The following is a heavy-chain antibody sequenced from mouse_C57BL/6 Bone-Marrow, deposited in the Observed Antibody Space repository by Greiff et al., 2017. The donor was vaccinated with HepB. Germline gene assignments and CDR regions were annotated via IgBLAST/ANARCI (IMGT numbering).Heavy chain of an antibody. CDR2: IDPETGGT. CDR3: TREGNYPLYALDY. CDR1: GYTFTDYE. V-gene: IGHV1-15*01. J-gene: IGHJ4*01. Sequence: QVQLKESGAELVRPGASVTLSCKASGYTFTDYEMHWVKQTPVHGLEWIGAIDPETGGTAYNQKFKGKAILTADKSSSTAYMELRSLTSEDSAVYYGTREGNYPLYALDYWGQGTSVTVSS. D-gene: IGHD2-1*01.